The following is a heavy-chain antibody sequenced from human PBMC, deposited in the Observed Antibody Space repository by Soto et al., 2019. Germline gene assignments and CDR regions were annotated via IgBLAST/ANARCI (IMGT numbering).Heavy chain of an antibody. J-gene: IGHJ4*02. CDR3: ARDRGIVGAPRFDY. Sequence: QVQLVQSGAEVKKPGSSVKVSCKASGGTFSSYAISWVRQAPGQGLEWMGGIIPIFGTANYAQKFQGRVTXXAXEXXSTAYMELSSLRSEDTAVYYCARDRGIVGAPRFDYWGQGTLVTVSS. D-gene: IGHD1-26*01. CDR1: GGTFSSYA. V-gene: IGHV1-69*12. CDR2: IIPIFGTA.